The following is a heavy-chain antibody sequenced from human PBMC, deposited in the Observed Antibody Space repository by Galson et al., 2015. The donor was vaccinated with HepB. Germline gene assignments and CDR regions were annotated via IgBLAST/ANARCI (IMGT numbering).Heavy chain of an antibody. CDR2: ISADNGNT. D-gene: IGHD3-22*01. V-gene: IGHV1-18*01. J-gene: IGHJ4*02. CDR1: GYFFTHFG. CDR3: AREGLRSYYDSTGYFPFDY. Sequence: SVKVSCKASGYFFTHFGINWVRQAPGQGLEWMGWISADNGNTKYAQKFQGRVTMTTDTSTSTAYVEVRSLRSDDTAVYYCAREGLRSYYDSTGYFPFDYWGQGSLVTVSS.